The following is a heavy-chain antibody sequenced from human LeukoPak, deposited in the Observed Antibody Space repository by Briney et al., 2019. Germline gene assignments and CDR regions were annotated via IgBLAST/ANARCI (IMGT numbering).Heavy chain of an antibody. CDR3: ARGDYYGSGKVVAG. CDR2: INPNSGGT. D-gene: IGHD3-10*01. CDR1: GYTFTSYY. Sequence: ASVKVSCKASGYTFTSYYMHWVRQAPGQGLEWMGWINPNSGGTNYAQKFQGRVTMTRDTSISTAYMELTRLRSDDTAFYYCARGDYYGSGKVVAGWGQGTLVTVSS. J-gene: IGHJ4*02. V-gene: IGHV1-2*02.